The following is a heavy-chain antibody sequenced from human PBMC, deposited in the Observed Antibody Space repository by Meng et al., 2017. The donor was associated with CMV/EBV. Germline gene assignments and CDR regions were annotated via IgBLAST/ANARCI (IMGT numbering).Heavy chain of an antibody. D-gene: IGHD6-13*01. J-gene: IGHJ6*02. CDR2: IIPILGIA. V-gene: IGHV1-69*02. Sequence: SVKVSCKASGGTFSSYTISWVRQAPGQGLEWMGRIIPILGIANYAQKFQGRVTMTRNTSISTAYMELSSLRSEDTAVYYCARGRGIAAKLKYYYYGMDVWGQGTTVTVSS. CDR3: ARGRGIAAKLKYYYYGMDV. CDR1: GGTFSSYT.